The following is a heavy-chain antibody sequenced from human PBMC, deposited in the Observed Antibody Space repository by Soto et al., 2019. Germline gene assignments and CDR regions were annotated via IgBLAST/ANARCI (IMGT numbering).Heavy chain of an antibody. D-gene: IGHD5-18*01. CDR1: GGSISSGGYY. J-gene: IGHJ2*01. CDR3: ARGYSGYSYGYGPTWYFDL. Sequence: QVQLQESGPGLVKPSQTLSLTCTVSGGSISSGGYYWSWIRQHPGKGLEWIGYIYYSGSTYYNPSLKSRVTISVDTSKNQFSLKLSSVTAADTAVYYCARGYSGYSYGYGPTWYFDLWGRGTLVTVSS. V-gene: IGHV4-31*03. CDR2: IYYSGST.